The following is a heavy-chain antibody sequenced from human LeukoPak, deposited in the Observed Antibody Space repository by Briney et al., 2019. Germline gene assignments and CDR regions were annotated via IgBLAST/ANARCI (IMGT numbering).Heavy chain of an antibody. Sequence: GGSLRLSCAASGFTVSSNYMSWVRQAPGKGLEWVSVIYSGGRTYYADSVKGRFTISRDNSKNTLYLQMNSLRAEDTAVYYCARDNWYGYFDYWGQGTLVTVSS. D-gene: IGHD1-20*01. J-gene: IGHJ4*02. CDR1: GFTVSSNY. V-gene: IGHV3-53*05. CDR3: ARDNWYGYFDY. CDR2: IYSGGRT.